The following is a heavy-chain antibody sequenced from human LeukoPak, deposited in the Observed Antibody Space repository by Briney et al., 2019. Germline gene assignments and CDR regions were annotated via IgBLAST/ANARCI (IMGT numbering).Heavy chain of an antibody. V-gene: IGHV4-59*08. D-gene: IGHD6-19*01. CDR2: IYYSGST. CDR3: ARHPLAVAEFDY. J-gene: IGHJ4*02. CDR1: GGSISSYY. Sequence: HPSETLSLTCTVSGGSISSYYWSWIRQPPGKGLEWIGYIYYSGSTNCNPSLKSRVTISVDTSKNQFSLKLSSVTAADTAVYYCARHPLAVAEFDYWGQGTLVTVSS.